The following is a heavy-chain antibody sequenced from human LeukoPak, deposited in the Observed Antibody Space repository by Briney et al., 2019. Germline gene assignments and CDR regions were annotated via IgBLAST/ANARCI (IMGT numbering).Heavy chain of an antibody. CDR1: GGSISGYY. CDR3: ARGRAYYDSSGFFNY. CDR2: MYSGGST. J-gene: IGHJ4*02. D-gene: IGHD3-22*01. Sequence: PSETLFLTCTVSGGSISGYYWNWIRQPAGKGLEWIGRMYSGGSTSYNPSLTSRVTMSVDTSENQFSLNLTSVTAADTAFYYCARGRAYYDSSGFFNYWGPGILVTVSS. V-gene: IGHV4-4*07.